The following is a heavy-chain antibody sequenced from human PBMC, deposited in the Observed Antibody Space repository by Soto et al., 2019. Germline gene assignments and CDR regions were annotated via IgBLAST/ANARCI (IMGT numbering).Heavy chain of an antibody. Sequence: TSATLSLTCTVSGGSISSYYWSLIRQPPGKGLEWIGYIYYSGSTNYNPSLKSRVTISVDTSKNQFSLKLSSVTAADTAVYYCARDSITGTSNWGQGTLVTVSS. V-gene: IGHV4-59*01. CDR1: GGSISSYY. J-gene: IGHJ4*02. CDR2: IYYSGST. D-gene: IGHD1-7*01. CDR3: ARDSITGTSN.